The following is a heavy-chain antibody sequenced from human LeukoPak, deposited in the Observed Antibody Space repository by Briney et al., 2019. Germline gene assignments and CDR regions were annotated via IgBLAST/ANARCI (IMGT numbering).Heavy chain of an antibody. J-gene: IGHJ4*01. D-gene: IGHD3-16*01. V-gene: IGHV3-23*01. CDR2: ISGSGGTT. CDR1: GLTFSSFA. Sequence: GGSLRLSCAASGLTFSSFAMRWVRQAPGKGLEWVSSISGSGGTTYNADSVKGRFTISRDNSKNTLYLQMNNLRAEDTAVYYCAKGDLGFGRFYFDYWGHGNLVTVSP. CDR3: AKGDLGFGRFYFDY.